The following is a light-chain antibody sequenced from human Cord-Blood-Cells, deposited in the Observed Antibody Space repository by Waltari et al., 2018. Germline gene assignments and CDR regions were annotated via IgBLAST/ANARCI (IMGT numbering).Light chain of an antibody. CDR1: NIGSKS. J-gene: IGLJ3*02. Sequence: SYVLTQPPSVSVAPGQTARITCGGNNIGSKSVHWYQQKPGQAPVLVVYGDSDRPSRIPERFPGSNAGNTATLTISRVEAGDEADYYCQVWDSSSDHWVFGGGTKLTVL. V-gene: IGLV3-21*02. CDR2: GDS. CDR3: QVWDSSSDHWV.